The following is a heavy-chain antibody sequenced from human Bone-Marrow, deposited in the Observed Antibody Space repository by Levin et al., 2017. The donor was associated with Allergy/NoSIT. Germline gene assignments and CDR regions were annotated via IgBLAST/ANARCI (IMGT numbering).Heavy chain of an antibody. V-gene: IGHV1-2*06. CDR2: IGPNSGDT. J-gene: IGHJ6*03. D-gene: IGHD2-2*01. Sequence: ASVKVSCKASGYTFTDYYLHWVRKAPGQGVEGMGRIGPNSGDTAYAPKCQGAVTMTRDTSVSTAYMELSRLRSDDTAVYYCARRPPTRYCSSASCKATYYMDLWGKGTTVTVSS. CDR3: ARRPPTRYCSSASCKATYYMDL. CDR1: GYTFTDYY.